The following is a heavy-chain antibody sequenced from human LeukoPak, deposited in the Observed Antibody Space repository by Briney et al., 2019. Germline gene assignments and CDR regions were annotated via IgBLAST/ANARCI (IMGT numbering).Heavy chain of an antibody. D-gene: IGHD5-18*01. J-gene: IGHJ4*02. V-gene: IGHV3-30*02. CDR3: AKDRGYSYGTSEY. CDR2: IRYDGGNK. Sequence: GGSLRLSCAASGFTFSSHGLQWVRQAPGKGLEWVAFIRYDGGNKYYADSVKGRFTISRDNSKDTLFLQMNSLRPEDTAVYYCAKDRGYSYGTSEYWGQGTLVTVSS. CDR1: GFTFSSHG.